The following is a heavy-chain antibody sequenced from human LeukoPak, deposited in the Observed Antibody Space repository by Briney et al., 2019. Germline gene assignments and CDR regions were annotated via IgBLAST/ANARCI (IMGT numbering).Heavy chain of an antibody. J-gene: IGHJ5*02. CDR1: GFTFGSYG. V-gene: IGHV3-48*04. CDR2: ISSSGSTI. CDR3: AGEVSEYSSGWYGGYWFDP. Sequence: GSLRLSCAASGFTFGSYGMHWVRQAPGKGLEWVSYISSSGSTIYYADSVKGRFTISRDNAKNSLCLQMNSLRAEDTAVYYCAGEVSEYSSGWYGGYWFDPWGQGTLVTVSS. D-gene: IGHD6-19*01.